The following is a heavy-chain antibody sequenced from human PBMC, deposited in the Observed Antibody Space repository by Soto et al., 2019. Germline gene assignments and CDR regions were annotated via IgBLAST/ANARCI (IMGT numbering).Heavy chain of an antibody. D-gene: IGHD4-17*01. V-gene: IGHV4-59*01. J-gene: IGHJ5*02. CDR3: ARAFPTVGDWFDP. CDR2: IYYSGST. CDR1: GGSISSYY. Sequence: SETLSLTCTVSGGSISSYYWSWIRQPPGKGLEWIGYIYYSGSTNYNPSLKSRVTISVDTSKNQFSLKPSSVTTADTAVYYCARAFPTVGDWFDPWGQGTLVTVSS.